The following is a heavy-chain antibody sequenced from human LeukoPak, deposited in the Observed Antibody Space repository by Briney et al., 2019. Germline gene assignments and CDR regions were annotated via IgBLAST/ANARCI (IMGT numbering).Heavy chain of an antibody. Sequence: GGSLRLSCAASGFTFSSYGMHWVRQAPGKGLEWVAVISYDGSNKYYADSVKGRFTISRDNSKNTLYLQMNSLRAEDTAVYYCAKDRYCSGGSCYSWLYFQHWGQGTLVTVSS. CDR3: AKDRYCSGGSCYSWLYFQH. D-gene: IGHD2-15*01. V-gene: IGHV3-30*18. J-gene: IGHJ1*01. CDR2: ISYDGSNK. CDR1: GFTFSSYG.